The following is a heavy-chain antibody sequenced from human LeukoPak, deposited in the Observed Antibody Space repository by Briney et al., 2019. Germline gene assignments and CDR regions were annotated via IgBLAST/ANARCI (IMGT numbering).Heavy chain of an antibody. CDR2: INPNSGGT. V-gene: IGHV1-2*02. CDR3: ARGASRSFDY. Sequence: ASVKVSCKASGCTFTGYYMHWVRQAPGQGLEWMGWINPNSGGTNYAQKFQGRVTMTRDTSISTAYMELSRLRSVDTAVYYRARGASRSFDYWGQGTLVTVSS. CDR1: GCTFTGYY. J-gene: IGHJ4*02.